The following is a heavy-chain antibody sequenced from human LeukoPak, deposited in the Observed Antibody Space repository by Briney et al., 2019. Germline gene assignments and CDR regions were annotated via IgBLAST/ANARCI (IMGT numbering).Heavy chain of an antibody. V-gene: IGHV4-59*01. D-gene: IGHD5-24*01. CDR3: ARARDGYNLGVFDY. J-gene: IGHJ4*02. Sequence: AETLSLTCTVSGGSISSYYWSWIRQPPGKGLEWIEYIYYSGSTNYNPSLKRRVTISVDTSKNQFSLKLSSVTAADTAVYYCARARDGYNLGVFDYWGQGTLVTVSS. CDR1: GGSISSYY. CDR2: IYYSGST.